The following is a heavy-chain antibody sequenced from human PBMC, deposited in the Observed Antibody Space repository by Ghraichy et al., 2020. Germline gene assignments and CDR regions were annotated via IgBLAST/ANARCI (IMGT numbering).Heavy chain of an antibody. CDR2: VWFDGSNK. CDR1: GFTFNRFG. J-gene: IGHJ3*02. Sequence: GGSRRLSCAASGFTFNRFGMHWVRQAPGKGLEWVAVVWFDGSNKYYADSVKGRFTISRDNSKNTLSLQMNSLGAGDTAVYYWARLYSDRYDGGAFDIWGQGTTVTVSS. D-gene: IGHD6-13*01. CDR3: ARLYSDRYDGGAFDI. V-gene: IGHV3-33*01.